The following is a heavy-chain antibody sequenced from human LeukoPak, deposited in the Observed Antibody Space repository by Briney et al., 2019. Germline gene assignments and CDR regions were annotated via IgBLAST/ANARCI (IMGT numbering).Heavy chain of an antibody. V-gene: IGHV3-23*01. Sequence: GGSLRLSCAASGFTFSSYAMSWVRQIPGKGLEWVSAISGSDDGTYYADSVKGRFTISRDNSRNTLYLQMNTLRAEDTAVYFCAKSPVSSCRGSFCYPFDYWGQGNLVTVSS. J-gene: IGHJ4*02. D-gene: IGHD2-15*01. CDR2: ISGSDDGT. CDR1: GFTFSSYA. CDR3: AKSPVSSCRGSFCYPFDY.